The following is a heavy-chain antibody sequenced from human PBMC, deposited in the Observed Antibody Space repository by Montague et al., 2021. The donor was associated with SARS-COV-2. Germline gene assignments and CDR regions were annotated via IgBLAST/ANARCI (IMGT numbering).Heavy chain of an antibody. D-gene: IGHD6-19*01. J-gene: IGHJ3*01. Sequence: SETLSLTCSRFGSSNASPNRKSTRLNSSQHGEWYGYVYYKGDTKYNPSLQSRVTISIDTSENQFSLRLNSVTAADTAVYFCARGWAFDPWGQGRLVTVSS. CDR2: VYYKGDT. V-gene: IGHV4-59*08. CDR1: GSSNASPN. CDR3: ARGWAFDP.